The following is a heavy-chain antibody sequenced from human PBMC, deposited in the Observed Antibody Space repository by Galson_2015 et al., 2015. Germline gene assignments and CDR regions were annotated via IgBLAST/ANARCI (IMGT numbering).Heavy chain of an antibody. D-gene: IGHD3-22*01. J-gene: IGHJ6*02. CDR3: ARDLRVVIPIYYYYGMDV. Sequence: SVKVSCKASGGTFSSYTISWVRQAPGQGLEWMGWISAYNGNTNYAQKLQGRVTMTTDTSTSTAYMELRSLRSDDTAVYYCARDLRVVIPIYYYYGMDVWGQGTTVTVSS. V-gene: IGHV1-18*01. CDR2: ISAYNGNT. CDR1: GGTFSSYT.